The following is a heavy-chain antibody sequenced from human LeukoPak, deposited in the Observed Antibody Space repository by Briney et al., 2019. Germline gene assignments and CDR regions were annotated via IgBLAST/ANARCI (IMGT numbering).Heavy chain of an antibody. CDR1: GGSISRSNYY. Sequence: PSETLSLTCTVSGGSISRSNYYWGWLRQPPGKGLEWIGSIYYSDSGKMYYNPSLKSRVTMSADTSKNQFSLRVSPVTAADTAVYYCARRPPALGAFDIWGQGTMVSVSS. J-gene: IGHJ3*02. CDR3: ARRPPALGAFDI. CDR2: IYYSDSGKM. V-gene: IGHV4-39*01.